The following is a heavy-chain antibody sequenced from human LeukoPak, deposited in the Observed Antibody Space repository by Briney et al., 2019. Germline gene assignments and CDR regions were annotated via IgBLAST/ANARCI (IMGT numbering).Heavy chain of an antibody. V-gene: IGHV4-39*01. Sequence: PSQTLSLXCTVSGGSISSSSYYWVWIRQPPGKGLEWIGSIYYSGITYYNPSLKSRVTISVDTSKNQFSLKLSSVTAADTAVYYCARTSTGHYYYYYMDVWGKGTTVTVSS. J-gene: IGHJ6*03. D-gene: IGHD1-14*01. CDR3: ARTSTGHYYYYYMDV. CDR2: IYYSGIT. CDR1: GGSISSSSYY.